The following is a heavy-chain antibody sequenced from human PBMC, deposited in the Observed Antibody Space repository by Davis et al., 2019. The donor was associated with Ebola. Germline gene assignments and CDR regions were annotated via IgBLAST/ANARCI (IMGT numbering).Heavy chain of an antibody. CDR3: ARKEGLDYGDYGFDY. Sequence: AASVKVSCKAVGDTLTSYAMTWVRQAPGQGLEWMGGIIPIFGTANYAQKFQGRVTITADESTSTAYMELSSLRSEDTAVYYCARKEGLDYGDYGFDYWGQGTLVTVSS. CDR2: IIPIFGTA. CDR1: GDTLTSYA. D-gene: IGHD4-17*01. J-gene: IGHJ4*02. V-gene: IGHV1-69*13.